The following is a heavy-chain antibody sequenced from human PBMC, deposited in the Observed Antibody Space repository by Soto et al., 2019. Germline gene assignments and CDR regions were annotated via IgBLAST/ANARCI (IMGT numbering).Heavy chain of an antibody. CDR3: AAQRGGGGY. V-gene: IGHV3-53*01. Sequence: EVQLVESGGGLIQPGGSLRLSCAVSGFTVSNNYMSWVRQAPGKGLEGVSVIYSGGYTAYGDSVKGRFTISRDNSKNTQYLKMNSRSATAAAVYYWAAQRGGGGYWGQGTLVTVSS. CDR1: GFTVSNNY. CDR2: IYSGGYT. D-gene: IGHD6-25*01. J-gene: IGHJ4*02.